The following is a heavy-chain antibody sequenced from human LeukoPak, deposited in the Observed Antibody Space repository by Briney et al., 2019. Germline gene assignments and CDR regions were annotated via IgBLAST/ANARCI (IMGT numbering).Heavy chain of an antibody. CDR1: GFTGSSDY. D-gene: IGHD5-18*01. Sequence: GGSLRLSCAASGFTGSSDYMSWVRPAPGKGLGWVLVIYSGGSTYYSDSVKGRFTISRDNSKNTLYLQMNSLRAEDTAVYYCARITRGYSYGPHSLDYWGQGTMVAVCS. CDR2: IYSGGST. V-gene: IGHV3-66*02. J-gene: IGHJ4*02. CDR3: ARITRGYSYGPHSLDY.